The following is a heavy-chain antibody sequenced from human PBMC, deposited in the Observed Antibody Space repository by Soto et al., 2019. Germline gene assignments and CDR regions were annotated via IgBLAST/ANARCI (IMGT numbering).Heavy chain of an antibody. CDR3: ARAGHPRNSCWSGTLGGGWFAP. V-gene: IGHV1-69*12. J-gene: IGHJ5*02. CDR1: GGTFGNSA. D-gene: IGHD3-3*01. Sequence: QVQLLQSGAEVKKPGSSVNVSCKTSGGTFGNSAVTWVRQAPGQGHEWMGGIVPMFGTANYAQKFQGRHTITAAAFTNTAYRQLGSLTSDDTAVHSCARAGHPRNSCWSGTLGGGWFAPWGQGALVTVSS. CDR2: IVPMFGTA.